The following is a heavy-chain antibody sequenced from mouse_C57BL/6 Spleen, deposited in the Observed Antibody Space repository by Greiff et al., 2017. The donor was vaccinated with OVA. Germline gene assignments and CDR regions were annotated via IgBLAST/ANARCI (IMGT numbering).Heavy chain of an antibody. V-gene: IGHV3-6*01. D-gene: IGHD1-1*01. CDR3: ARGFTTVVAFDY. CDR2: ISYDGSN. J-gene: IGHJ2*01. CDR1: GYSITSGYY. Sequence: VQLKESGPGLVKPSQSLSLTCSVTGYSITSGYYWNWIRQFPGNKLEWMGYISYDGSNNYNPSLKNRISITRDTSKNQFFLKLNSVTTEDTATYYCARGFTTVVAFDYWGQGTTLTVSS.